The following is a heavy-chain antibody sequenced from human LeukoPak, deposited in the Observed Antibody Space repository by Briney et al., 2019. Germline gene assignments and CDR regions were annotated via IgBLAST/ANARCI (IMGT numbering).Heavy chain of an antibody. CDR1: GGSISSGTYY. D-gene: IGHD6-13*01. V-gene: IGHV4-39*01. CDR2: IYYSGST. Sequence: SETLSLTCTVSGGSISSGTYYWGWIRQPPGKGLEWIGSIYYSGSTYYNPSLKSRITISVDASKNQFSLKLTSVTAADTAVYYFARHVGDSRSFYSYLFDPWGQGTLVTVSS. J-gene: IGHJ5*02. CDR3: ARHVGDSRSFYSYLFDP.